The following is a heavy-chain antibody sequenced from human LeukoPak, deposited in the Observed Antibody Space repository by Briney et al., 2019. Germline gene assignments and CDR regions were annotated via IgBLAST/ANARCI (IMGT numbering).Heavy chain of an antibody. D-gene: IGHD3-3*01. V-gene: IGHV4-38-2*01. CDR1: GYSISSGYY. J-gene: IGHJ4*02. CDR2: IYHSGST. Sequence: PSETLSLTCAVSGYSISSGYYWGWIRQPPGKGLEWIGSIYHSGSTYYNPSLKSRVTISVDTSKNQFSLKLSSVTAADTAVYYCARGDFWSGYYPPDYFDYWGQGTLVTVSS. CDR3: ARGDFWSGYYPPDYFDY.